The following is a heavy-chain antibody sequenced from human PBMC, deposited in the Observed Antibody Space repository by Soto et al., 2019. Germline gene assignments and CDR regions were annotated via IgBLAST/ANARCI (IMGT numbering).Heavy chain of an antibody. CDR1: GYTITSDY. Sequence: ASVKVSCKASGYTITSDYIHWVRQAPGQGLEWMGIINPSSSATRYSQKFQGRVTMTRDVSTSTVYMEMSGLRSEDTAMYYCARTGWDRIVDYWYSDLWGRGTLVTVSS. V-gene: IGHV1-46*01. J-gene: IGHJ2*01. D-gene: IGHD3-22*01. CDR2: INPSSSAT. CDR3: ARTGWDRIVDYWYSDL.